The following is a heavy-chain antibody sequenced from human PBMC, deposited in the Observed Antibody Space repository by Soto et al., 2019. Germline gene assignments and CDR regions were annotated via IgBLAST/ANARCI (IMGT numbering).Heavy chain of an antibody. D-gene: IGHD3-3*01. CDR2: ISSSGSTI. V-gene: IGHV3-48*03. Sequence: SLRLSCAASGFTFSSYEMNWVRQAPGKGLEWVSYISSSGSTIYYADSVKGRFTISRDNAKNSLYLQMNSLRAEDTAVYYCARWGSIFGVVILPLYYYYGMDVWGQGTTVTVSS. J-gene: IGHJ6*02. CDR3: ARWGSIFGVVILPLYYYYGMDV. CDR1: GFTFSSYE.